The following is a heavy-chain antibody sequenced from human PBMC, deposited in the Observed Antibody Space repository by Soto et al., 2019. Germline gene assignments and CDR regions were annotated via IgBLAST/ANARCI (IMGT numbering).Heavy chain of an antibody. CDR2: MNPNSGGT. CDR3: ARDFPPYCTNGVCYTPHNWFDP. D-gene: IGHD2-8*01. Sequence: ASVKVSCKASGYPFTSYDINWVRQATGQGLEWMGWMNPNSGGTNYAQKFQGRVTMTRDTSISTAYMELSRLRSDDTAVYYCARDFPPYCTNGVCYTPHNWFDPWGQGTLVTVSS. CDR1: GYPFTSYD. V-gene: IGHV1-2*02. J-gene: IGHJ5*02.